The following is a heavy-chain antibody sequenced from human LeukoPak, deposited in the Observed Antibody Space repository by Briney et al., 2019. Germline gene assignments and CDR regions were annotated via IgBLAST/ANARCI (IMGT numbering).Heavy chain of an antibody. CDR2: IYYSGST. CDR1: DGSISSGDYY. Sequence: SQTLSLTCTVSDGSISSGDYYWSWIRQPPGKGLEWIGYIYYSGSTNYNPSLKSRVTISVDTSKNQFSLKLSSVTAADTAVYYCASGGDGYNIDYWGQGTLVTVSS. V-gene: IGHV4-30-4*01. CDR3: ASGGDGYNIDY. D-gene: IGHD5-24*01. J-gene: IGHJ4*02.